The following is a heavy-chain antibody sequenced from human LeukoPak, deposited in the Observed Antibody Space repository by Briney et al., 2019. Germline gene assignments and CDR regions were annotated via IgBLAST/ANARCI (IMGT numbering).Heavy chain of an antibody. Sequence: SETLSLTCTVSGGSIRNSSYYWGWIRQPPGKGLEWIGSIYYSGSTNFNPSLKSQVTISVDTSKNQLSLMVRSVTAADTAVYYCARVGDYVWETDRIFDYWGQGTLVTVSS. J-gene: IGHJ4*02. CDR1: GGSIRNSSYY. CDR3: ARVGDYVWETDRIFDY. CDR2: IYYSGST. V-gene: IGHV4-39*07. D-gene: IGHD3-16*02.